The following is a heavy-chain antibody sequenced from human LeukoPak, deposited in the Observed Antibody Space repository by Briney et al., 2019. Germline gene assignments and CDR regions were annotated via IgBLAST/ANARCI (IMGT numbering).Heavy chain of an antibody. V-gene: IGHV4-59*12. Sequence: SETLSLTCTVSGGSISSYYWSWIRQPPGKGLEWIGYIYYSGSTNYNPSLKSRVTISVDTSKNQFSLKLSSVTAADTAVYYCARGFGVYNWFDPWGQGTLVTVSS. CDR1: GGSISSYY. D-gene: IGHD3-16*01. J-gene: IGHJ5*02. CDR3: ARGFGVYNWFDP. CDR2: IYYSGST.